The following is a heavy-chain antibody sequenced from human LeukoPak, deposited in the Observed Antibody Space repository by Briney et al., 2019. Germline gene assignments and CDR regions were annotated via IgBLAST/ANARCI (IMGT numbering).Heavy chain of an antibody. D-gene: IGHD1-26*01. V-gene: IGHV3-30*02. CDR2: IRYDGSNK. CDR1: GFTFSRYG. CDR3: ATGPPRGATVSTFDY. J-gene: IGHJ4*02. Sequence: GGSLRLSCAASGFTFSRYGMHWVRQAPGKGLEWVAFIRYDGSNKYYADSVKGRFIISRDNSKNTLYLQMNSLRAEDTAVYYCATGPPRGATVSTFDYWGQGTLVTVSS.